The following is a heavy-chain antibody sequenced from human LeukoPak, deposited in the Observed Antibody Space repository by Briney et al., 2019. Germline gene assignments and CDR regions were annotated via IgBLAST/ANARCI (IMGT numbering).Heavy chain of an antibody. Sequence: QSGGSLRLSCAASGFTFSSYWMHWVRQAPGKGQVWVSHINSDGSNRGYADSVKGRFTISRDNAKNTLYLQMNSLRAEDTAVYYCAREHGLDVWGQGTTVTVSS. J-gene: IGHJ6*02. CDR3: AREHGLDV. V-gene: IGHV3-74*01. CDR2: INSDGSNR. CDR1: GFTFSSYW.